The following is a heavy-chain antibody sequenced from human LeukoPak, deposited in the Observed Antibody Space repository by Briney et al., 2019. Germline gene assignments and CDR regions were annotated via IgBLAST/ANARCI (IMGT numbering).Heavy chain of an antibody. V-gene: IGHV4-59*01. Sequence: SETLSLTCTVSGGSISSYYWSWIRQPPGKGLEWIGYIYYSGSTNYNPSLKSRVTISVDTSKNQFSLKLSSVTAADTAVYYCAREVREAVGFLEWLRWESVAFDIWGQGTMVTVSS. CDR2: IYYSGST. CDR3: AREVREAVGFLEWLRWESVAFDI. D-gene: IGHD3-3*01. CDR1: GGSISSYY. J-gene: IGHJ3*02.